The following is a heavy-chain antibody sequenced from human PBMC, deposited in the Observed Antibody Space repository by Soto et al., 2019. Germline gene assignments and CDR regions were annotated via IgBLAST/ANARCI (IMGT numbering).Heavy chain of an antibody. Sequence: KESGPTLVKPTQTLTLTCTFSEFSLTTTGVGVGWIRQPPGKALEWLALIYWDDYKRYSPSLKSRLTITKDTSKNQVVLIMTNMDPVDTATYSCARAYDTSGYYEYYLDYWGQGTLVTVSS. CDR2: IYWDDYK. CDR1: EFSLTTTGVG. J-gene: IGHJ4*02. CDR3: ARAYDTSGYYEYYLDY. D-gene: IGHD3-22*01. V-gene: IGHV2-5*02.